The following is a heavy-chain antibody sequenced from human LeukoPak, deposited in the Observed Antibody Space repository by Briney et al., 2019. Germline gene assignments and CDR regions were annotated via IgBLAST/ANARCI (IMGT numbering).Heavy chain of an antibody. CDR1: GGSFSGYY. J-gene: IGHJ5*02. CDR3: ARGQEEWLAEKNNWFDP. CDR2: INHSGST. V-gene: IGHV4-34*01. Sequence: PSETLSLTCAVYGGSFSGYYWSWIRQPPGKGLEWIGEINHSGSTNYNPSLKSRVTISVDTSKNQFSLKLSSMTAADTAVYYCARGQEEWLAEKNNWFDPWGQGTLVTVSS. D-gene: IGHD6-19*01.